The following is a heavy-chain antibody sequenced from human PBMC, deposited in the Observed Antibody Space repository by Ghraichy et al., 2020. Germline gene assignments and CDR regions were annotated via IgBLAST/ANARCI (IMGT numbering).Heavy chain of an antibody. J-gene: IGHJ6*03. CDR2: IYHSGST. D-gene: IGHD4-11*01. Sequence: SETLSLTCAVSGGSISSGGYSWSWIRQPPGKGLEWIGYIYHSGSTYYNPSLKSRVTISVDRSKNQFSLKLSSVTAADTAVYYCARVSNYQRPGYYYYYYMDVWGKGTTVTVSS. V-gene: IGHV4-30-2*01. CDR1: GGSISSGGYS. CDR3: ARVSNYQRPGYYYYYYMDV.